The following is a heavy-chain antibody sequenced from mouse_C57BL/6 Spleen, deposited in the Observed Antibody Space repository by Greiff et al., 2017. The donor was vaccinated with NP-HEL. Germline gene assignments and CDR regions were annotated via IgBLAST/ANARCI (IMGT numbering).Heavy chain of an antibody. CDR1: GYTFTSYW. V-gene: IGHV1-64*01. D-gene: IGHD1-1*01. CDR3: ASYYYGSSPAWFAY. CDR2: IHPNSGST. Sequence: QVQLQQPGAELVKPGASVKLSCKASGYTFTSYWMHWVKQRPGQGLEWIGMIHPNSGSTNYNEKFKSKATLTVEKSSSTAYMQLSSLTSEDSAVYYCASYYYGSSPAWFAYWGQGTLVTVSA. J-gene: IGHJ3*01.